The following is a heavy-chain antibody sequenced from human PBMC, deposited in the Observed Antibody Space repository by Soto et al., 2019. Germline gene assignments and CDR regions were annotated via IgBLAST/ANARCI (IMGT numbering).Heavy chain of an antibody. CDR1: GFTFSDHH. CDR2: ARNKANSYTT. D-gene: IGHD2-8*01. V-gene: IGHV3-72*01. CDR3: ARIMGTSFDL. Sequence: EVQLVESGGGLVQPGGSLRLSCAASGFTFSDHHMDWVRQAPGKGLEWVGRARNKANSYTTAYAASVKGRFTISRDDSKNSLSLQMNSLKTEDTAVYFCARIMGTSFDLWGQGTLFTVSS. J-gene: IGHJ4*02.